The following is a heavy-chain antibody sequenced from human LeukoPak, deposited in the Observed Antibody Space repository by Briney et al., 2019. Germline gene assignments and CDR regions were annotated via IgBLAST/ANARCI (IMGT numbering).Heavy chain of an antibody. CDR1: GFIVSRNY. CDR2: IYSGGST. CDR3: ARDVDSGSYRPGGDY. D-gene: IGHD1-26*01. Sequence: PGGSLRLFCAASGFIVSRNYMRGVRQAPGKGLEWVSVIYSGGSTYYTDSVKGRCTISRDNAKNSLYLQMNSLRAEDTAVYYCARDVDSGSYRPGGDYWGQGTLVTVSS. V-gene: IGHV3-66*01. J-gene: IGHJ4*02.